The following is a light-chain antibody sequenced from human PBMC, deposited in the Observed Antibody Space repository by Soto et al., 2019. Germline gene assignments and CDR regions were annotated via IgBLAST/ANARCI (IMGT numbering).Light chain of an antibody. Sequence: DIQMTQSPSSLPASVGDRVTITCRPSQSISSYLNWYQQKPGKAPKLLIYAASRLQSGVPSRFSGSRSGTDFTLTISSLQPEDFATYSCQQSYSAPPTFGQGTKVDIK. CDR3: QQSYSAPPT. CDR2: AAS. V-gene: IGKV1-39*01. J-gene: IGKJ2*01. CDR1: QSISSY.